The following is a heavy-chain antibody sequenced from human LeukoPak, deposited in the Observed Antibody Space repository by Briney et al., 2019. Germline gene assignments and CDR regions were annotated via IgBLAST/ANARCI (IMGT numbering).Heavy chain of an antibody. CDR2: IKQDGSEK. CDR1: GFTFSSYW. J-gene: IGHJ4*02. D-gene: IGHD2-2*01. Sequence: GGSLRLSCAASGFTFSSYWMSWVRQAPGKGLEWVANIKQDGSEKYHVDSVKGRFTISRDNAKNSLYLQMNSLRAEDTAVYYCARDRYCGSATCSSDYWGQGTLVTVSS. V-gene: IGHV3-7*01. CDR3: ARDRYCGSATCSSDY.